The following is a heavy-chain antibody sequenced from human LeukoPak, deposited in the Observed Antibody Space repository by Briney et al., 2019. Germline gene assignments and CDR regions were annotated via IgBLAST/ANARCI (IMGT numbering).Heavy chain of an antibody. CDR2: IYYSGST. Sequence: PSETLSLTCTVSGGSISSYYWSWIRQPPGKGLEWIGYIYYSGSTNYNPSLKSRVTISVDTSKNQFSLKLSSVTAADTAVYYCARESGESYYDFWSGYYGTYNWFDPWGQGTLVTVSS. V-gene: IGHV4-59*01. J-gene: IGHJ5*02. CDR3: ARESGESYYDFWSGYYGTYNWFDP. D-gene: IGHD3-3*01. CDR1: GGSISSYY.